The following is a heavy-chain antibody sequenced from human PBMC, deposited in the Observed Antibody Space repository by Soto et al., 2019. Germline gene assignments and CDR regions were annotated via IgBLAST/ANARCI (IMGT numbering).Heavy chain of an antibody. V-gene: IGHV3-30-3*01. CDR2: ISYDGSNK. Sequence: GGSLRLSCAASGFTFSSYAMHWVRQAPGKGLEWVAVISYDGSNKYYADSVKGRFTISRDNSKNTLYLQMNSLRAEDTAVYYCARERRNYYYYYGMDVWGQGTTVTVSS. J-gene: IGHJ6*02. CDR1: GFTFSSYA. CDR3: ARERRNYYYYYGMDV.